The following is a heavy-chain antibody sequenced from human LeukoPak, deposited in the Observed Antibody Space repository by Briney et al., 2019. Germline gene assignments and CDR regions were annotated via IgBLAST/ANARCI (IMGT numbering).Heavy chain of an antibody. Sequence: PGGSLRLSCVASGLTVSNHWMSWVRQAPGKGLEWVANIKQDGSEKYYVDSVKGRFTISRDNAKNSLYLQMNSLRAEDTAVYYCASSSGPSHWFDPWGQGTLVTVSS. D-gene: IGHD2-15*01. CDR1: GLTVSNHW. CDR2: IKQDGSEK. CDR3: ASSSGPSHWFDP. V-gene: IGHV3-7*03. J-gene: IGHJ5*02.